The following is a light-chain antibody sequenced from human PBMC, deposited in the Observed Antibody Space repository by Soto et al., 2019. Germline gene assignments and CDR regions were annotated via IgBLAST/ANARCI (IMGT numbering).Light chain of an antibody. V-gene: IGKV1-39*02. CDR2: TAS. J-gene: IGKJ4*01. CDR3: QEYNNWHPIN. Sequence: DIQMTQSPSPLSASVGDRVTFTCRSSQNIRTYLNWYQHKPGKAPDLLIYTASSLRSGVPVRFSGSGSGTEFTLTITSLQSEDFAVYYCQEYNNWHPINCGGGTKGDIK. CDR1: QNIRTY.